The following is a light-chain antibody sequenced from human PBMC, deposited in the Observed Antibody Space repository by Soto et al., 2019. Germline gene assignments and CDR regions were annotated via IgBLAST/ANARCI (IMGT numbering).Light chain of an antibody. J-gene: IGKJ1*01. CDR1: QSVSSY. CDR2: DAS. V-gene: IGKV3-11*01. Sequence: EIVLTQSPATLSLSPGERATLSCRASQSVSSYLAWYQQKPGQAPRLLIYDASNRATGIPARFSGSGSGTDFALTISSLEPEDFAVYYCQQRSNWPRTFGPGTKVESK. CDR3: QQRSNWPRT.